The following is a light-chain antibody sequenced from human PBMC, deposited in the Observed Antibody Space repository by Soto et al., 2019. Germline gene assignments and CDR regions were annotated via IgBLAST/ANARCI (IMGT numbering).Light chain of an antibody. V-gene: IGLV1-44*01. J-gene: IGLJ1*01. CDR1: TSNIGSHS. Sequence: QSVLTQPPSASGTPGQRVTISCSGSTSNIGSHSVNWFLHLPGTAPKLLIITNNQRPSGAPDRFSGYNSGTSASLVISGLQSEDEADYYCATWDDSLKGVFGTGTKVTVL. CDR2: TNN. CDR3: ATWDDSLKGV.